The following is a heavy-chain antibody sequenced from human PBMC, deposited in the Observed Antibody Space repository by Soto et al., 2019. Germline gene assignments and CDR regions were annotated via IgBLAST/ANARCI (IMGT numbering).Heavy chain of an antibody. CDR1: GYTFTDFY. CDR3: ATSQASTAVASERAYYLCY. D-gene: IGHD6-19*01. Sequence: ASVKVSCKASGYTFTDFYVHWVRQAPGQGLEWMGWINPNSGGTNYAQNFQGWVTMTRDTSISTAYMELSRLRSDDRAVYYCATSQASTAVASERAYYLCYRGQGTLITVSS. V-gene: IGHV1-2*04. J-gene: IGHJ4*02. CDR2: INPNSGGT.